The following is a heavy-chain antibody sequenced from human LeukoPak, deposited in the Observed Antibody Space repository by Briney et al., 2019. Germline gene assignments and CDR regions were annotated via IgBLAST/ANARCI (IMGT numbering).Heavy chain of an antibody. V-gene: IGHV3-30*03. CDR3: ARDRGGSYFDY. CDR1: GFTFSSHG. D-gene: IGHD1-26*01. J-gene: IGHJ4*02. CDR2: ISYDGSNK. Sequence: GGSLRLSCAASGFTFSSHGMHWVRQAPGKGLEWVAVISYDGSNKYYADSVKGRFTISRDNSKNTLYLQMNSLRAEDTAVYYCARDRGGSYFDYWGQGTLVTVSS.